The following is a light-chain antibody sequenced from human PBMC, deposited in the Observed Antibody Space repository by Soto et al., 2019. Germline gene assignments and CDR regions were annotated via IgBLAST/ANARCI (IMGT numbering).Light chain of an antibody. Sequence: EIVLTQSPGTLSLSPGDRATLSCRASQSVSSSYLAWYQQKPGQALRLLIYGASSRATGIPDRFSGSGSGTDFTFTINRLEPEDFAVYYCQQYGSSPNTFGQGTKVEIE. CDR2: GAS. V-gene: IGKV3-20*01. CDR3: QQYGSSPNT. CDR1: QSVSSSY. J-gene: IGKJ2*01.